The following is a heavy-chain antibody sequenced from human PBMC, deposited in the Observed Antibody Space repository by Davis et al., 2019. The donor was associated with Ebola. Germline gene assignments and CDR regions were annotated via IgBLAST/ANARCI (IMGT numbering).Heavy chain of an antibody. V-gene: IGHV4-34*01. CDR3: ARVWFLEWFVDY. Sequence: SQTLSLTCAVYGGSFSGYYWSWIRQPPGKGLEWIGEINHSGSTNYNPSLKSRVTISVDTSKNQFSLKLSSVTAADTAVYYCARVWFLEWFVDYWGQGTLVTVSS. D-gene: IGHD3-3*01. CDR2: INHSGST. CDR1: GGSFSGYY. J-gene: IGHJ4*02.